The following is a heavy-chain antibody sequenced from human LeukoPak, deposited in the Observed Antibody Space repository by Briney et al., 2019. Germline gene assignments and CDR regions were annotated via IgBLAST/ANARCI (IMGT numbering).Heavy chain of an antibody. V-gene: IGHV3-30*18. Sequence: PGRSLRLSCAASRXAFSSYGMHWVRQAPGKGLEWVAVISYDGNNRYYADSVKGRFTISRYNSTNTLYLQMNSLRAEDTAVYYCAKVKGEVIGAFDIWGRGTMVTVSS. CDR2: ISYDGNNR. CDR1: RXAFSSYG. CDR3: AKVKGEVIGAFDI. D-gene: IGHD3-16*01. J-gene: IGHJ3*02.